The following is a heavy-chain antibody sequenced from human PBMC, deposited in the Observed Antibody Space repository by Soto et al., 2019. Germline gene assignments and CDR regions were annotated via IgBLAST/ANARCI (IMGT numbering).Heavy chain of an antibody. Sequence: GASVKVSCKASGYTFTSYGISWVRQATGQGLEWMRWMNPNSGKTGYTQKFQGRVTMTRNTSISTAYMELSSLRSEDTAVYYSARFGNRYFSVVKYYGMDVWGQGTTVTVSS. CDR2: MNPNSGKT. CDR1: GYTFTSYG. J-gene: IGHJ6*02. CDR3: ARFGNRYFSVVKYYGMDV. D-gene: IGHD2-21*01. V-gene: IGHV1-8*02.